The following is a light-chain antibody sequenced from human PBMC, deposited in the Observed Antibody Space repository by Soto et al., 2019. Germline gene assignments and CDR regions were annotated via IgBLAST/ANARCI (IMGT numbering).Light chain of an antibody. CDR2: DAS. Sequence: EIVLTQSPGTLSLSPGERATLSCRASQSVSNTYLTWYQQKPGQAPRLLIYDASTRATGMPDRFTGSGSGADFTLTISRLETEDFAVYYCQHYGGSPPYTFGQGTKMEI. J-gene: IGKJ2*01. V-gene: IGKV3-20*01. CDR3: QHYGGSPPYT. CDR1: QSVSNTY.